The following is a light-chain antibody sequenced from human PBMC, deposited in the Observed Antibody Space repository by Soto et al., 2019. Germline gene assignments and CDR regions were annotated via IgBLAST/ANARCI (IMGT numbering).Light chain of an antibody. CDR1: TSNIGSNT. Sequence: QAVVTQPPSASGTPGQRVTISCSGSTSNIGSNTVNWYQQLPGTAPKLLIYNNNQRPSGVPDRFSGSKSGTSASLAISGLQSEDEADYYCSALDDSLNGYVFGTGTKVTVL. V-gene: IGLV1-44*01. J-gene: IGLJ1*01. CDR3: SALDDSLNGYV. CDR2: NNN.